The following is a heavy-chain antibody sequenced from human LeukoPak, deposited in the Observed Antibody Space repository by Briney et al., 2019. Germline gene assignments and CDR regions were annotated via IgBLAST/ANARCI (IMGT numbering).Heavy chain of an antibody. CDR3: ARSITIFGVVIGPYYYYMDV. J-gene: IGHJ6*03. CDR2: IYTSGST. D-gene: IGHD3-3*01. Sequence: PSETLSLTCTVSGGSISSGSYYWSWIRQPAGKGLEWIGRIYTSGSTNYNPSLKSRVTMSVDTSKNQFSLKLSSVTAADTAVYYCARSITIFGVVIGPYYYYMDVWGKGTTVTVSS. CDR1: GGSISSGSYY. V-gene: IGHV4-61*02.